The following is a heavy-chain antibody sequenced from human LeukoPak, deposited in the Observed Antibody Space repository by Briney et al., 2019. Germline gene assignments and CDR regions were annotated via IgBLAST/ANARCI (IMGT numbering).Heavy chain of an antibody. D-gene: IGHD5-18*01. V-gene: IGHV4-30-4*01. CDR1: GGSISSGDYY. J-gene: IGHJ4*02. CDR2: IYYSGST. CDR3: ARGGYSYGLPSDY. Sequence: PSQTLSLTCTVSGGSISSGDYYWSWIRQPPGKGLEWIGYIYYSGSTYYNPSLKSRVTISVDTSKNQFSLKLSSVTAADTAVYYCARGGYSYGLPSDYWGQGTLVTVSS.